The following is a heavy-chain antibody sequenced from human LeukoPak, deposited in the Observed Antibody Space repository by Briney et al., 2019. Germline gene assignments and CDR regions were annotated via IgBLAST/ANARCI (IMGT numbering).Heavy chain of an antibody. CDR2: VSGSGGST. CDR1: GFTFSDYG. Sequence: GGTLRLSCAASGFTFSDYGMSWVRQAPGKGLEWVSAVSGSGGSTYYADSVKGRFTISRDNSMNTLYLQMNSLRPEDTAVYYCAKNLFSSGWYEGVFDYWGQGTLVTVSS. J-gene: IGHJ4*02. V-gene: IGHV3-23*01. CDR3: AKNLFSSGWYEGVFDY. D-gene: IGHD6-19*01.